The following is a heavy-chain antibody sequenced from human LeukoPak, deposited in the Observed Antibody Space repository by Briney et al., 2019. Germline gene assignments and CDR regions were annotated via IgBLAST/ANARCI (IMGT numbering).Heavy chain of an antibody. V-gene: IGHV3-33*01. CDR3: ARGFVDIVGGYYYYMDV. CDR1: GFTFSSYG. Sequence: PGGSLRLSCAASGFTFSSYGMHWVRQAPGKGLEWVAVIWYDGSNKYYADSVKGRFTISRDNSKNTLYLQMSSLRAEDTAVYYCARGFVDIVGGYYYYMDVWGKGTTVTVSS. D-gene: IGHD5-12*01. CDR2: IWYDGSNK. J-gene: IGHJ6*03.